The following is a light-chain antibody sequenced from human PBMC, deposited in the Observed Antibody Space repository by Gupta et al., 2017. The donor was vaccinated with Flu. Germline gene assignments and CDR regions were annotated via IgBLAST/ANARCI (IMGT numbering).Light chain of an antibody. J-gene: IGKJ1*01. V-gene: IGKV3-15*01. CDR3: HQENNRIKT. CDR1: QYVASN. Sequence: PATLSVSPGERVTLSCWASQYVASNLAWYQQQPGQTPRLLIYGASTRAAGIPARFSGSGSGTEFTLTISSLQSEDSAVYYCHQENNRIKTFGQGTKVEIK. CDR2: GAS.